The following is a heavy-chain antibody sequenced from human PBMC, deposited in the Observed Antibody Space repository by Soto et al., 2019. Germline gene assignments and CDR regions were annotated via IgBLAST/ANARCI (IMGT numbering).Heavy chain of an antibody. Sequence: EVQLVESGGGLVQPGGSLKLSCAASGFTIGGSSIHWVRQASGKGLEWIARIRDQANNYATAFAASVRGRFTFSRDDSKNTAYLKMNSLKTEDTAVYYCTPIESGGWNDYWGQGSLLTVSS. CDR2: IRDQANNYAT. CDR3: TPIESGGWNDY. V-gene: IGHV3-73*02. J-gene: IGHJ4*02. D-gene: IGHD1-1*01. CDR1: GFTIGGSS.